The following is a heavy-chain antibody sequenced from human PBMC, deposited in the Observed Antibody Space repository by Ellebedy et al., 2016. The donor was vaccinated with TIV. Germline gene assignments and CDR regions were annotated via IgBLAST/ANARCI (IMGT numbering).Heavy chain of an antibody. V-gene: IGHV3-21*01. CDR2: ISTRGTYI. CDR3: ARDGRRGAMDV. D-gene: IGHD2-15*01. J-gene: IGHJ6*02. Sequence: PGGSLRLSCAASGFTSTSYTMNWVRQTPGKGLEWVSSISTRGTYIYYADSVTGRFTISRDNAKNSLDLQMNSLRVEDTAMYFCARDGRRGAMDVWGQGTTVTVSS. CDR1: GFTSTSYT.